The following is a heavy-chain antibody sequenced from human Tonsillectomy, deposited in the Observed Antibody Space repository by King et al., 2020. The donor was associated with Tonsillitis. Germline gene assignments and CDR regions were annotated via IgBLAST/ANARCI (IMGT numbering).Heavy chain of an antibody. Sequence: QLQESGPGLVKPSETLSLTCTVSGGSISTYYWSWIRQPPGKGLEWIGYVYYSGSTDYNPSLKSRVTISLDTSKNHFSLKLTSVTAADTAVYYCARHQASTVVAPFDYWGQGTLVTVSS. CDR2: VYYSGST. V-gene: IGHV4-59*08. D-gene: IGHD4-23*01. CDR1: GGSISTYY. CDR3: ARHQASTVVAPFDY. J-gene: IGHJ4*02.